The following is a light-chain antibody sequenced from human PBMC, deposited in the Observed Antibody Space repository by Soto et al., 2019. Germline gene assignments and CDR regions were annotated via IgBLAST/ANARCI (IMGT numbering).Light chain of an antibody. Sequence: SYLTHPPPAPGTPGQMLTISCYGISFNIVSNTVNWYHQLPGTAPKLLIYSNNQRPSGVPDRFSGSKSGTSASLAISGLQSEDEADYYCAAWDDSLNGLNYVFGTGTKVTGL. CDR3: AAWDDSLNGLNYV. CDR2: SNN. CDR1: SFNIVSNT. V-gene: IGLV1-44*01. J-gene: IGLJ1*01.